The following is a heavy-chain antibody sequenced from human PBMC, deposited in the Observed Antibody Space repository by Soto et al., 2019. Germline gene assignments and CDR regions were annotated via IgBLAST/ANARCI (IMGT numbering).Heavy chain of an antibody. CDR2: IWYDGSNK. CDR3: AREHDYGDYVPFDY. J-gene: IGHJ4*02. Sequence: QVQLVESGGGVVQHGRSLGLSCAASGFTFSSYGMHWVRQAPGKGLEWVAVIWYDGSNKYYADAVKGRFTISRDNSKNTLYLQMNSLRAEDTAVYYCAREHDYGDYVPFDYWGQGTLVTVSS. CDR1: GFTFSSYG. V-gene: IGHV3-33*01. D-gene: IGHD4-17*01.